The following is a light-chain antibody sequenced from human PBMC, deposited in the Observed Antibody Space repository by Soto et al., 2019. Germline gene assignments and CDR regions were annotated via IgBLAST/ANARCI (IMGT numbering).Light chain of an antibody. CDR1: QSVSSN. CDR3: QEYDNWPPWT. Sequence: EIVMTQSPATLSVSPGERATLSCRASQSVSSNLAWYQQKPGQAPRLLIYGASTRATGIPARFSGSRSGTEFTLTISSLQSEDFAVYSCQEYDNWPPWTVGQGNKLEIK. J-gene: IGKJ1*01. V-gene: IGKV3-15*01. CDR2: GAS.